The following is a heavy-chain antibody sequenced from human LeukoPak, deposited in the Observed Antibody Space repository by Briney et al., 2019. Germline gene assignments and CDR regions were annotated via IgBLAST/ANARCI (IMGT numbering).Heavy chain of an antibody. D-gene: IGHD3-10*01. Sequence: PGGSLRLSCAASGFTFSSYWMSWVRQAPGKGLEWVAIIKEDGSEKYYVDSVKGRFTISRDNAKNSLYLQMNRLRAEDTAVYYCARMVRGGIISHFEYWGQGTLVTVSS. CDR1: GFTFSSYW. J-gene: IGHJ4*02. V-gene: IGHV3-7*01. CDR2: IKEDGSEK. CDR3: ARMVRGGIISHFEY.